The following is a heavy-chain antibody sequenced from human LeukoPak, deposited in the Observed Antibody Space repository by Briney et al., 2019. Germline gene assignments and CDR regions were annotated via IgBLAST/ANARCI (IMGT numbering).Heavy chain of an antibody. CDR3: AGGPDFGDRLDYFDY. CDR1: GFTFSRHW. CDR2: IKQDASQ. D-gene: IGHD4-17*01. V-gene: IGHV3-7*01. J-gene: IGHJ4*02. Sequence: GFLRLSCAASGFTFSRHWMGWVRQAPGKGLEWVANIKQDASQYYVDSVRGRFIISRDNAKNSLSLQMNSLRLEDTAVYYCAGGPDFGDRLDYFDYWGQGTLVTVSS.